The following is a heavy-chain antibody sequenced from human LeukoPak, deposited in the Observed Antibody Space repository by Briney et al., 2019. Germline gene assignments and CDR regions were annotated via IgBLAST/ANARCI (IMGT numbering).Heavy chain of an antibody. J-gene: IGHJ4*02. D-gene: IGHD2-15*01. Sequence: GGSLRLSCAASGFTFSTYAMHWVRQAPGKGLEWVAVISYDGSNKYYADSVKGRFTISRDNSKNTLYLQMNSLRAEDTAVYYCANKGDGSFFDYWGQGTLVTVSS. CDR1: GFTFSTYA. CDR3: ANKGDGSFFDY. V-gene: IGHV3-30*04. CDR2: ISYDGSNK.